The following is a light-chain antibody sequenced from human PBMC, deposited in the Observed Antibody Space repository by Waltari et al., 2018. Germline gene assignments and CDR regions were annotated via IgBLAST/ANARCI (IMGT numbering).Light chain of an antibody. CDR2: GAS. J-gene: IGKJ2*01. Sequence: EIVMTQSPATLSVSPGERATLSCRASQSVSSNLAWYQQKPSQAPRLLIYGASTMATGIPARFSGSGSGTEFTLTISSLQSEDFAVYYCQQYNNWPPYTFGQGTKLEIK. CDR3: QQYNNWPPYT. V-gene: IGKV3-15*01. CDR1: QSVSSN.